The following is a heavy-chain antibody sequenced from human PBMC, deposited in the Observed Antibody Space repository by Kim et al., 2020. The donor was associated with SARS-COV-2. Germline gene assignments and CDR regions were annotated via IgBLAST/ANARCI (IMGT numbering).Heavy chain of an antibody. J-gene: IGHJ5*02. Sequence: SETLSLTCTVSGGSISSGGYYWSWIRQHPGKGLEWIGYIYYSGSTYYNPSLKSRVTISVDTSKNQFSLKLSSVTAADTAVYYCARFNYDILTGFGKGGWFDPWGQGTLVTVSS. CDR1: GGSISSGGYY. CDR2: IYYSGST. CDR3: ARFNYDILTGFGKGGWFDP. V-gene: IGHV4-31*03. D-gene: IGHD3-9*01.